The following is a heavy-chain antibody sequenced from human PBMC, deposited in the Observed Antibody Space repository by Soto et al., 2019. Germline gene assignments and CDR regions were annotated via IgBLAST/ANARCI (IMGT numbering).Heavy chain of an antibody. V-gene: IGHV3-33*01. CDR1: GFTFSSYG. Sequence: QVQLVESGGGVVQPGRSLRLSCAASGFTFSSYGMHWVRQAPGKGLEWVAVIWYDGSNKYYADSVKGRFTISRDNSKNTLYLQMNSLRAEDTAVYYCAREARGDYGGVFDYWGQGTLVTVSS. CDR3: AREARGDYGGVFDY. J-gene: IGHJ4*02. D-gene: IGHD4-17*01. CDR2: IWYDGSNK.